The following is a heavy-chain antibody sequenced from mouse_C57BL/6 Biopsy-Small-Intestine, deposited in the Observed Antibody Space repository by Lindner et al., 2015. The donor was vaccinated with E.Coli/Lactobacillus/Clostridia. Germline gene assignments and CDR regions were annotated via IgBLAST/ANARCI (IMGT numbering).Heavy chain of an antibody. CDR1: GYTLTELS. J-gene: IGHJ1*01. D-gene: IGHD1-1*01. CDR3: ARDFEGEQYGMDV. CDR2: FDPEDGET. V-gene: IGHV14-2*02. Sequence: SVKVSCKVSGYTLTELSMHWVRQAPGKGLEWMGGFDPEDGETIYAQKFQGRVTMTEDTSTDTAYMEVRSLRSEDTAVYYCARDFEGEQYGMDVWGQGTTVTVSS.